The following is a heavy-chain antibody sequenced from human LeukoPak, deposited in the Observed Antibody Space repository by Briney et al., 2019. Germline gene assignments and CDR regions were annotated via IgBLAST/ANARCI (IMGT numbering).Heavy chain of an antibody. CDR1: GYRLTNYW. D-gene: IGHD6-13*01. Sequence: GESLQISCKGSGYRLTNYWIAWVRQMPGKGLEWMGIIQPGDYDTRYSPSFQGQVTISADKSISTAYLQWSSLKASDTAMYYCARHELRIAADGMDVWGQGTTVTVSS. CDR2: IQPGDYDT. CDR3: ARHELRIAADGMDV. V-gene: IGHV5-51*01. J-gene: IGHJ6*02.